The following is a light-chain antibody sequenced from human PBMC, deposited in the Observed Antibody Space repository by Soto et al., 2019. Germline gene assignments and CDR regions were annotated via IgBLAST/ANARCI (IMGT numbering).Light chain of an antibody. V-gene: IGKV1-5*01. CDR3: QQYNSCPLT. CDR1: QSISFW. J-gene: IGKJ4*01. CDR2: DDS. Sequence: DIQMTQSPSTLSASVGDRVTITCRASQSISFWLAWYQQKPGSAPNLLLYDDSTLGGGVPSRFSGSGSGTEFTLTITNLQPDDFASYYCQQYNSCPLTFGGGTRVEIK.